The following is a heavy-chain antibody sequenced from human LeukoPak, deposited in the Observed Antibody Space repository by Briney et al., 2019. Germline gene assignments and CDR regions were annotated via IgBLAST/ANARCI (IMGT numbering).Heavy chain of an antibody. V-gene: IGHV4-59*12. CDR2: IYYSGST. Sequence: SETLSLTCTVSGGSISSYYWSWIRQPPGKGLEWIGYIYYSGSTNYNPSLKSRVTISVDTSKNQFSLKLSSVTAADTAVYYCARASYSSGWIDFDYWGQGTLVTVSS. CDR3: ARASYSSGWIDFDY. D-gene: IGHD6-19*01. CDR1: GGSISSYY. J-gene: IGHJ4*02.